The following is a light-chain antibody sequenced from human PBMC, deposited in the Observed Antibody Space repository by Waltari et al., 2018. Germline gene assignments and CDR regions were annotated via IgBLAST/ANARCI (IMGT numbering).Light chain of an antibody. CDR2: VAH. CDR1: QGVSRS. CDR3: QHYVRLPVS. V-gene: IGKV3-20*01. J-gene: IGKJ1*01. Sequence: VLTQSPGTLSLSPGESAPRSCMASQGVSRSFAWYQQEPGKAPRLLIYVAHGRATGVPVRFSGSGSGTDFILTISRLEPEDCAVYYCQHYVRLPVSFGQGTKVEIK.